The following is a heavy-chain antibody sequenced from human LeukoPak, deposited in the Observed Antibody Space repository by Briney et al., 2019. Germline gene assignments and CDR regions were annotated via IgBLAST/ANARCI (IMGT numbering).Heavy chain of an antibody. Sequence: ASVKVPCKTSGYRFGDYGISWVRQAPGQGLQWMGWINTYNGNTEYAQSLQGRATMTIDTATATAYLEVRSLISDDTAVYYCARDLGEVAKRDLDFWGQGTLVTVSS. CDR2: INTYNGNT. CDR3: ARDLGEVAKRDLDF. J-gene: IGHJ4*02. D-gene: IGHD2-15*01. V-gene: IGHV1-18*01. CDR1: GYRFGDYG.